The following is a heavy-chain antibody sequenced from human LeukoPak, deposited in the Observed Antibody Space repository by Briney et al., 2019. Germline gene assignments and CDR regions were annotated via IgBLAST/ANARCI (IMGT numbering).Heavy chain of an antibody. Sequence: SETLSLTCTVSGGSIRSYYWSWIRQPPGKGLEWIGYIYYSGSTNYNPSLKSRVTISVDTSKNQFSLKLSSVTAADTAVYYCARGRNYYGSGSYGFDYWGQGTLVTVSS. D-gene: IGHD3-10*01. CDR2: IYYSGST. V-gene: IGHV4-59*01. CDR3: ARGRNYYGSGSYGFDY. J-gene: IGHJ4*02. CDR1: GGSIRSYY.